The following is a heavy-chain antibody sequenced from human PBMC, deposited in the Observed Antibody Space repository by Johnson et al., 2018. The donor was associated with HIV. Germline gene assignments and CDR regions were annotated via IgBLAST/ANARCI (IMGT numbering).Heavy chain of an antibody. CDR3: ARGSLSGSPDI. Sequence: VQLVESGGGFVQPGRSLRLSCAASGFTFGNYAMNWVRQAPGKGLEWVSGITTGGSTFYPDSAKGRFTISRDNAKNTLYMQMNSLRAEDTAVYYCARGSLSGSPDIWGQGTMVTVSS. CDR2: ITTGGST. J-gene: IGHJ3*02. V-gene: IGHV3-23*04. CDR1: GFTFGNYA. D-gene: IGHD1-26*01.